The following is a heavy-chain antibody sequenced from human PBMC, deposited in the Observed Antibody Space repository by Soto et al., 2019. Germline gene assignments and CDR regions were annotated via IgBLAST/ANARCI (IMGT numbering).Heavy chain of an antibody. CDR2: ISGSGGST. CDR1: GFTFSSYA. V-gene: IGHV3-23*01. D-gene: IGHD5-18*01. J-gene: IGHJ4*02. CDR3: AKDDRIQLWHPLDY. Sequence: GGSLRLSCAASGFTFSSYAMSWVRQAPGKGLEWVSAISGSGGSTYYADSVKGRFTISRDNSKNTLYLQMNSLRAEDTAVYYCAKDDRIQLWHPLDYWGQGTLVTVSS.